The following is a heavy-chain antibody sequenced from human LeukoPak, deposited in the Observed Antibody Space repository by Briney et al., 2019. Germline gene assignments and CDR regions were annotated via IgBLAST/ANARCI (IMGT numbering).Heavy chain of an antibody. CDR1: GFTFSSYA. CDR2: ICGSGGST. V-gene: IGHV3-23*01. CDR3: AKDGGGSITMIVVVTLPHYFDY. J-gene: IGHJ4*02. Sequence: PGGSLRLSCAASGFTFSSYAMSWVRQAPGKGLEWVSAICGSGGSTYYADAVKGRFTISRDNSKNTLYLQKNSLRAEDTAVYYCAKDGGGSITMIVVVTLPHYFDYWGQGTLVTVSS. D-gene: IGHD3-22*01.